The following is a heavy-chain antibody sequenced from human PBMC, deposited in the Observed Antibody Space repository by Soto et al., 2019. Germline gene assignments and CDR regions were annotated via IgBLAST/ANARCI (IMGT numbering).Heavy chain of an antibody. V-gene: IGHV2-5*02. D-gene: IGHD6-19*01. J-gene: IGHJ4*02. CDR1: GFSLSTSGVG. CDR3: AHKGPEGWPLEY. CDR2: IYWDDSK. Sequence: QITLKESGPTLVRPTQTLTLTCAFSGFSLSTSGVGVGWIRQPPGKALEWLAVIYWDDSKHYSPSLRSRLTTTKDTSKNQVVPTMTNMDPMDTGTYYRAHKGPEGWPLEYWGQGTRVTVSS.